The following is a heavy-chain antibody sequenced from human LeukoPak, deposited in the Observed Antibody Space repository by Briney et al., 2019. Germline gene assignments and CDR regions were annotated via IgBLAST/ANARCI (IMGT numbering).Heavy chain of an antibody. CDR2: IQSSGST. CDR1: GGSISSYY. Sequence: SETLSLTCTVSGGSISSYYWSWVRQPAGKGLEWIGRIQSSGSTNHNPSLKSRVTMSVDTSKFQFSLKLRSVTAADTAVYYCARGVSPLDYWGQGTLVTVSS. CDR3: ARGVSPLDY. J-gene: IGHJ4*02. D-gene: IGHD2-8*01. V-gene: IGHV4-4*07.